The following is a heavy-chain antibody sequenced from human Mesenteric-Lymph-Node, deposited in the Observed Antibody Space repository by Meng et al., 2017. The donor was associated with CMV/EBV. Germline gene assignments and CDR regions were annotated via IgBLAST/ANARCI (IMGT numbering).Heavy chain of an antibody. CDR3: ARAFSGWANGMDV. Sequence: GESLKISCAASGFTFSNYGMHWVRQAPGKGLEWVALISSDGSNKYYADSVKGRFTISRDNSKNTLYLQMNSLRAEDTAVYYCARAFSGWANGMDVWGQGTTVTVSS. V-gene: IGHV3-30*19. CDR2: ISSDGSNK. CDR1: GFTFSNYG. J-gene: IGHJ6*02. D-gene: IGHD6-19*01.